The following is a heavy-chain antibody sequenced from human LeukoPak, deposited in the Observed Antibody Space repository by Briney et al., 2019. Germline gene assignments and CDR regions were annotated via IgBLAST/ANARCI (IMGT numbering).Heavy chain of an antibody. D-gene: IGHD6-19*01. Sequence: GGSLGLACAASGFTCSRYVMHWVRQDPGKGLEWVTSIWFDGSNIHYADSVKGRVIISRDNSKSALYLQMNSLRAEDTAIYYCARDSLPMAVTGPFDHWGQGALVTVSS. CDR1: GFTCSRYV. CDR2: IWFDGSNI. J-gene: IGHJ4*02. V-gene: IGHV3-33*08. CDR3: ARDSLPMAVTGPFDH.